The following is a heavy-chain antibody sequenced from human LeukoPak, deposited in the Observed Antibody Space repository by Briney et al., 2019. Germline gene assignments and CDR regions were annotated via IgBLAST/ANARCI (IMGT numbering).Heavy chain of an antibody. CDR2: IIHTGST. CDR3: ARLEHQYASGTTYYYFDN. CDR1: GESFTDYY. Sequence: SETLSLTCAVYGESFTDYYWSWIRQPPGKGLEWIGEIIHTGSTNSNPSLKSRLTMSVDTSQNQVSLKLSSVTAADTAVYYCARLEHQYASGTTYYYFDNWGQGTLVTVSS. J-gene: IGHJ4*02. D-gene: IGHD4-17*01. V-gene: IGHV4-34*12.